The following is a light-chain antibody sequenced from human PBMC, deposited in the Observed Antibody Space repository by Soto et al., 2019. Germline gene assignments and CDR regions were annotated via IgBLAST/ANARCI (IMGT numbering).Light chain of an antibody. CDR2: ATS. Sequence: MQMTQSPSSVSASVGDRVTITCRASQGISGWLAWYQQKPGKAPKLLIYATSTLQSGVPPRFSGSASGTDFTLTISSLQPEDFATYFCQQYYTYPQTFGQGTKLEIK. CDR3: QQYYTYPQT. J-gene: IGKJ2*01. CDR1: QGISGW. V-gene: IGKV1-12*01.